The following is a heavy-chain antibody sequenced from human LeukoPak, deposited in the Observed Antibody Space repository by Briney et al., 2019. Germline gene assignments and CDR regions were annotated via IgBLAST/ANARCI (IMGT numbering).Heavy chain of an antibody. Sequence: GGSLRLSCAASGFTVSSNYMSWVRQAPGKGLEWVSVIYSGGSTYYADSVKGRFTISRDNSKNTLYLQMNSLRAEDTAVYYCARDGLQDDYDAFDIWGQRTMVTVSS. CDR1: GFTVSSNY. D-gene: IGHD5-24*01. J-gene: IGHJ3*02. CDR2: IYSGGST. CDR3: ARDGLQDDYDAFDI. V-gene: IGHV3-66*02.